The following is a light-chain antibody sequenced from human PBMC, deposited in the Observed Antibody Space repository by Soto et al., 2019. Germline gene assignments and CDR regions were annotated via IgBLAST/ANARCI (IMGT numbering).Light chain of an antibody. CDR1: ISDVGSSNL. CDR2: EGN. CDR3: CSYVGARRYV. Sequence: QSALTQPASVSGSPGQSITICCAGSISDVGSSNLVSWYQQHPGKVPKLIIYEGNRRPSGVSSRFSGSNSGKTASLTISGLQAEDEADYYCCSYVGARRYVFVIATKLTVL. J-gene: IGLJ1*01. V-gene: IGLV2-23*01.